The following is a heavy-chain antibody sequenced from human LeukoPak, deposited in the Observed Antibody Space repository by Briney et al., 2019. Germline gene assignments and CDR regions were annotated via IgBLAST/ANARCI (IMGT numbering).Heavy chain of an antibody. J-gene: IGHJ3*02. CDR2: IYSGGST. CDR3: ARHPGLSNAFDI. V-gene: IGHV3-66*04. Sequence: GGSLRLSCAASGFTVSSNYMSWVRQAPGKGLEWVSVIYSGGSTYYADSVKGRFTISRDNSKNTLYLQMNSLRAEDTTVYYCARHPGLSNAFDIWGQGTMVTVSS. D-gene: IGHD3-16*01. CDR1: GFTVSSNY.